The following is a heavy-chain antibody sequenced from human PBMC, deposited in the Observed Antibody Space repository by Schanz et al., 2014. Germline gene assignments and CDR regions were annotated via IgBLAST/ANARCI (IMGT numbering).Heavy chain of an antibody. D-gene: IGHD1-26*01. V-gene: IGHV3-11*01. CDR3: ASSSYRLLSYYYAMDV. CDR1: GFTFSDYY. CDR2: ISSRGTTI. J-gene: IGHJ6*02. Sequence: QVQLEESGGGLVTPGGSLRLSCAASGFTFSDYYVSWIRQAPGKGLECISYISSRGTTIYYADSVKGRFTISRDNAENSLYLQMSSLRAEDTAVYYCASSSYRLLSYYYAMDVWGQGTTVTVSS.